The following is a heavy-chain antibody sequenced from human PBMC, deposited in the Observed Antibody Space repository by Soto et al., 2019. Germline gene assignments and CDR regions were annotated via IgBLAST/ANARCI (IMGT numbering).Heavy chain of an antibody. D-gene: IGHD3-16*01. CDR3: ARWGTTGGLDV. CDR1: GFTFRSFV. Sequence: QVHLVESGGGVVQPGTSLRLSCVGSGFTFRSFVIHWVRQAPGKGLEWVALTSYDGSNKYYDDSVKGRFTISRDNSRNKVDLQMDSLRLEDTALYYCARWGTTGGLDVWGQGTLVSVSS. J-gene: IGHJ4*02. CDR2: TSYDGSNK. V-gene: IGHV3-30*19.